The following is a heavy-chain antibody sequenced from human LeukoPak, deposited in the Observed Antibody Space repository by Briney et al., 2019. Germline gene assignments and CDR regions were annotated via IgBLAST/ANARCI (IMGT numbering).Heavy chain of an antibody. CDR3: ARSQIAAAGQNWFDP. Sequence: SETLSLTCTVSGGPISSYYWSWIRQPAGEGLEWIGRIYTSGSTNYNPSLKSRVTMSVDTSKNQFSLTLSSVTAADTAVYYCARSQIAAAGQNWFDPWGQGTLVTVSS. D-gene: IGHD6-13*01. J-gene: IGHJ5*02. CDR1: GGPISSYY. CDR2: IYTSGST. V-gene: IGHV4-4*07.